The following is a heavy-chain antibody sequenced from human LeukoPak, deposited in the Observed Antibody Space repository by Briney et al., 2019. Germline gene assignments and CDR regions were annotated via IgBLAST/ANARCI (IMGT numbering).Heavy chain of an antibody. V-gene: IGHV1-2*02. J-gene: IGHJ4*02. D-gene: IGHD3-3*01. CDR1: GYTFTGYY. CDR3: AIKRITIFGVVRGDFDY. CDR2: INPNSGGT. Sequence: ASVKASCKASGYTFTGYYMHWVRQAPGQGLEWMGWINPNSGGTNYAQKFQGRVTMTRDTSISTAYMELSRLRSDDTAVYYCAIKRITIFGVVRGDFDYWGQGTLVTVSS.